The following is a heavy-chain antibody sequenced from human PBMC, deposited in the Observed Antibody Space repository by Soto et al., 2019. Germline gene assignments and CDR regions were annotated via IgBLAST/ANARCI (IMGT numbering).Heavy chain of an antibody. J-gene: IGHJ4*02. CDR1: GFTFSSYA. CDR2: ISYDGSNK. Sequence: QVQLVESGGGVVQPGRSLRLSCAASGFTFSSYAMHWVRQAPGKGLEWVAVISYDGSNKYYADSVKGRFTISRDNSKNTLYRQMTSLRAEDTAVYYCARAKPPYGPFDYWGQGTLVTVSS. CDR3: ARAKPPYGPFDY. V-gene: IGHV3-30-3*01. D-gene: IGHD3-10*01.